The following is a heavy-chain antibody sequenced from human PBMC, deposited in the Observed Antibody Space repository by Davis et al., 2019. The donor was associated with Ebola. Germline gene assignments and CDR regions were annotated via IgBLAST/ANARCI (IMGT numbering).Heavy chain of an antibody. J-gene: IGHJ4*02. V-gene: IGHV3-23*01. CDR3: AKDLIRSRLGEILDY. D-gene: IGHD3-16*01. Sequence: PSETLSLTCTVSGGSISSSSYYWGWIRQAPGKGLEWVSSISAGGTAPYYADSVKGRFTISRDNSKHTLSLQVNNLRAEDTALYYCAKDLIRSRLGEILDYWGQGTLVTVSS. CDR2: ISAGGTAP. CDR1: GGSISSSSYY.